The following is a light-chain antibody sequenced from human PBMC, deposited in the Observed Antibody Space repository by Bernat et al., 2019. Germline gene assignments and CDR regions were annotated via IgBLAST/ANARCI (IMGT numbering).Light chain of an antibody. V-gene: IGKV3-15*01. J-gene: IGKJ2*01. CDR3: QQYNNWSMYT. Sequence: EIVMTQSPATLSVSPGERATLSCRASQSVSSNLAWYQQKPGQAPRLLIYCASTRATGIPARFSGSGSGTAFTLTISSLQSADFAVYYCQQYNNWSMYTFGQGTKLAI. CDR2: CAS. CDR1: QSVSSN.